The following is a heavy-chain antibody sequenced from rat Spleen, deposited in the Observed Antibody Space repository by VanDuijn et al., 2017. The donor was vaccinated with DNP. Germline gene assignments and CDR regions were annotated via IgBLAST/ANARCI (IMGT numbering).Heavy chain of an antibody. Sequence: EVQLVESGGGPVQPGRSLKIYCVASGFIFSNYWMTWIRKAPGKGLEWVASITHSGDRSYYSDSVKGRFISSRDNTKSTLYLQMDSLRSEDTATYYCAGRPPPTRGPFDYWGQGTLVTVSS. CDR3: AGRPPPTRGPFDY. J-gene: IGHJ3*01. CDR1: GFIFSNYW. CDR2: ITHSGDRS. V-gene: IGHV5-31*01. D-gene: IGHD1-4*01.